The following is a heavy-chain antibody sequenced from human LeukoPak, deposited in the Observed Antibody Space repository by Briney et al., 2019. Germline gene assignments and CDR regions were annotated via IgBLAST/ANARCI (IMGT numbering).Heavy chain of an antibody. D-gene: IGHD3-10*01. CDR3: ARVRVTMVRGVIPNWFDP. CDR2: MNPNSGNT. CDR1: GYTFTSYD. Sequence: ASVKVSCKASGYTFTSYDINWVRQATGQGLEWMGWMNPNSGNTGYAQKFQGRVTMTRNTSISTAYMELSSLRSEDTAVYYCARVRVTMVRGVIPNWFDPWGQGTLVTVSS. V-gene: IGHV1-8*01. J-gene: IGHJ5*02.